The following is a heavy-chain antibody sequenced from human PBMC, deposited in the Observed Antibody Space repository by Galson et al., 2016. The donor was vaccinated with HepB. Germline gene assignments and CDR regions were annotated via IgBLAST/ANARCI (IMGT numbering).Heavy chain of an antibody. J-gene: IGHJ4*02. V-gene: IGHV1-2*04. D-gene: IGHD1-26*01. CDR2: INPNSGGT. Sequence: SVKVSCKASGYTFIGYYMHWVRQAPGQGLEWMGWINPNSGGTNYVQRFQGWVTMTRDTSITTAYMELSRLRSDDTAVYYCARRGWEVLSGDYQFDHWGQGTLVTVSS. CDR3: ARRGWEVLSGDYQFDH. CDR1: GYTFIGYY.